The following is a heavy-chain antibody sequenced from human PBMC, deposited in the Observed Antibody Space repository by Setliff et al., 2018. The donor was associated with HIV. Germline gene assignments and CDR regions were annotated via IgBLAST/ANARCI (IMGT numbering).Heavy chain of an antibody. CDR1: GGTFSMYA. CDR2: IVPIIGIT. Sequence: SVKVSCKASGGTFSMYAISWVRQAPGQGLEWMGGIVPIIGITSYAQKFQGRVTITADKSTSTVYMDLSSLRSEDTAVYYCATMASAAFPFDYWGQGTLVTVSS. D-gene: IGHD6-13*01. J-gene: IGHJ4*02. CDR3: ATMASAAFPFDY. V-gene: IGHV1-69*10.